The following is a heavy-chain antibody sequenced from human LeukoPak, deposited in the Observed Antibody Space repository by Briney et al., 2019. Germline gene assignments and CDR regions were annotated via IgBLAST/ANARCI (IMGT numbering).Heavy chain of an antibody. CDR3: TRRAEWELEDAFDI. Sequence: PGGSLRLSCAASGFTFSGSAMHWVRQASGKGLEWVGRIRSKANSYATAYAASVKGRFTISRDDSKNTAYLQMNSLKTEDTAVYYCTRRAEWELEDAFDIWGQGTMVTVSP. CDR2: IRSKANSYAT. D-gene: IGHD1-26*01. V-gene: IGHV3-73*01. J-gene: IGHJ3*02. CDR1: GFTFSGSA.